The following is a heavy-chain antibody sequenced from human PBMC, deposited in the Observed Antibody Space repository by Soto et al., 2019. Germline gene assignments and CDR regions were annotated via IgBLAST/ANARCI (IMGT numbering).Heavy chain of an antibody. CDR3: ARTTITIFGSNWFDP. Sequence: SETLSLTCTVSGCSVSSGSYYWSWIRQPPGKGLEWIGYIYYSGSTNYNPSLKSRVTISVDTSKNQFSLKLSSVTAADTAVYYCARTTITIFGSNWFDPWGQGTLVTVSS. D-gene: IGHD3-3*01. CDR1: GCSVSSGSYY. V-gene: IGHV4-61*01. CDR2: IYYSGST. J-gene: IGHJ5*02.